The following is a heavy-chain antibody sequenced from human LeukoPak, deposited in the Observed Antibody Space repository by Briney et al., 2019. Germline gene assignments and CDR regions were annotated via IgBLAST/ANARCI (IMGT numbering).Heavy chain of an antibody. V-gene: IGHV3-23*01. CDR2: ISGSGGST. J-gene: IGHJ4*02. Sequence: GGSLRLSCAASGFTFSSYGMSWVRQAPGKGLEWVSAISGSGGSTYYADSVKGRFTISRDNSKNTLYLQMNSLRAEDTAVYYCARASELERGGTPSDYWGQGTLVTVSS. CDR3: ARASELERGGTPSDY. CDR1: GFTFSSYG. D-gene: IGHD1-1*01.